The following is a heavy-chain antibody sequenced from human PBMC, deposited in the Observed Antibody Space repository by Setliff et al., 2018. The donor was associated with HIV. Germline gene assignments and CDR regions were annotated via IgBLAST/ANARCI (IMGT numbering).Heavy chain of an antibody. CDR3: ASRIYYYDESRVLREEGFVP. Sequence: KPSETLSLTCSVSGGSIDNNKYYWTWIRQPPGKGLEWTGSIYHTGRTYYNRSLESRLTISIDTSKNQFSLKLTSVTAADTAMYYYASRIYYYDESRVLREEGFVPWGQGTLVTVSS. CDR1: GGSIDNNKYY. J-gene: IGHJ5*02. V-gene: IGHV4-39*01. D-gene: IGHD3-22*01. CDR2: IYHTGRT.